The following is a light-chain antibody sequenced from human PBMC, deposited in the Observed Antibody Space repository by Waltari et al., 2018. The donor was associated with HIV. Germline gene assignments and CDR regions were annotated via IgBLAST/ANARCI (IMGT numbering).Light chain of an antibody. V-gene: IGKV1-27*01. CDR3: QKYDSAPRT. Sequence: DIQMPQYPSSLSASVGDSVIITCRASQDISNYLAWYQQKPGKIPKLLIYAASSLHSGVPSRFSGSGSGTDFTLTIGGLQPEDVATYYCQKYDSAPRTFGQGTKVEIK. CDR1: QDISNY. J-gene: IGKJ1*01. CDR2: AAS.